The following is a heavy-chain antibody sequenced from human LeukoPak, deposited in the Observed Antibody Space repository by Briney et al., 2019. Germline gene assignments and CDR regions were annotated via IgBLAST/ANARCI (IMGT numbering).Heavy chain of an antibody. J-gene: IGHJ3*02. Sequence: PGGSLRLSCAASGFTFSSYSMNWVRQAPGKGLEWVSYISSSSSTIYYADSVKGRFTISRDNAKNSLYLQMNSLRAEDTAVYYCARDTRPHYGDLHAFDIWGQGTMVTVSS. D-gene: IGHD4-17*01. CDR2: ISSSSSTI. V-gene: IGHV3-48*01. CDR3: ARDTRPHYGDLHAFDI. CDR1: GFTFSSYS.